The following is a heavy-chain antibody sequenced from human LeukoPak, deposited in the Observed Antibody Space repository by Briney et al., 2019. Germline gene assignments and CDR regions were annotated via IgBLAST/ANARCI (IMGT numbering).Heavy chain of an antibody. CDR2: IIPIFGTA. V-gene: IGHV1-69*13. Sequence: ASVKVSCKASGGTFSSYAISWVRQAPGQGLEWMGGIIPIFGTANYAQKFQGRVTITADESTSTAYMELSSLRSEDTAVYYCASPSGPYEGRFDYWGQGTLVTVSS. J-gene: IGHJ4*02. CDR3: ASPSGPYEGRFDY. D-gene: IGHD3-10*01. CDR1: GGTFSSYA.